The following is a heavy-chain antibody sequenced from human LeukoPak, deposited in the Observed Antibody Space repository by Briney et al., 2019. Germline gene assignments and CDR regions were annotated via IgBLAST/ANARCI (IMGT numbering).Heavy chain of an antibody. CDR2: INHSGST. CDR3: ARGEDIVVVPAASRTKHFDY. J-gene: IGHJ4*02. D-gene: IGHD2-2*01. V-gene: IGHV4-34*01. Sequence: SXXLSLTCAVYGGSFSGYYWSWIRQPPGKGLEWIGEINHSGSTNYNPSLKSRVTISVDTSKNQFSLKLSSVTAADTAVYYCARGEDIVVVPAASRTKHFDYWGQGTLVTVSS. CDR1: GGSFSGYY.